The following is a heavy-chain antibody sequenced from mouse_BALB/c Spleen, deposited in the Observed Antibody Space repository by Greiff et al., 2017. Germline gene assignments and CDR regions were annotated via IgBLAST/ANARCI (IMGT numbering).Heavy chain of an antibody. CDR1: GYTFTSYV. D-gene: IGHD1-2*01. CDR2: INPYNDGT. CDR3: ARSEFITTAPFAY. J-gene: IGHJ3*01. V-gene: IGHV1-14*01. Sequence: VQLKESGPELVKPGASVKMSCKASGYTFTSYVMHWVKQKPGQGLEWIGYINPYNDGTKYNEKFKGKATLTSDKSSSTAYMELSSLTSEDSAVYYCARSEFITTAPFAYWGQGTLVTVSA.